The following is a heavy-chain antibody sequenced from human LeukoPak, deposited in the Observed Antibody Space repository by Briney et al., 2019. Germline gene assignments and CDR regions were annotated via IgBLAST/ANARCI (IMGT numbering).Heavy chain of an antibody. Sequence: SSETLSLTCTVPGGSISSYYWSWIRQPPGKGLEWIGYIYYSGSTNYNPSLKSRVTISVDTSKNQFSLKLSSVTAADTAVYYCARFYGDQTSHYYYYGMDVWGQGTTVTVSS. CDR3: ARFYGDQTSHYYYYGMDV. V-gene: IGHV4-59*01. J-gene: IGHJ6*02. D-gene: IGHD4-17*01. CDR2: IYYSGST. CDR1: GGSISSYY.